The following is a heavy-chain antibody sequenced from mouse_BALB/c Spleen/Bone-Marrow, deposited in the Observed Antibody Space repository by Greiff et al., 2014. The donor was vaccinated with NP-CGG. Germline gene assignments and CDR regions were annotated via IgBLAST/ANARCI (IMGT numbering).Heavy chain of an antibody. J-gene: IGHJ4*01. Sequence: VQLQQPGAELVKPGASVKMSCKASGYTFTSYIMHWVKQKPGQGLEWIGYINPYNDGTKYNEKFKGKATLTSDKSSSTAYMELSSLTSEDSAVYYCARRWLPYAMDYWGQGTSVTVSS. CDR1: GYTFTSYI. D-gene: IGHD2-3*01. V-gene: IGHV1-14*01. CDR3: ARRWLPYAMDY. CDR2: INPYNDGT.